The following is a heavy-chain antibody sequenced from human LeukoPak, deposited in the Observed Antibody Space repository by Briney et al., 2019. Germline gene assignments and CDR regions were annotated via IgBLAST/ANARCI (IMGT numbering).Heavy chain of an antibody. CDR3: ARDEGPDAFDI. V-gene: IGHV1-69*05. CDR1: GGTFSSYA. Sequence: GASVKVSCKASGGTFSSYAISWVRQAPGQGLVWMGGIIPIFGTANYAQKFQGRVTITTDESTSTAYMELSSLRSEDTAVYYCARDEGPDAFDIWGQGTMVTVSS. CDR2: IIPIFGTA. J-gene: IGHJ3*02.